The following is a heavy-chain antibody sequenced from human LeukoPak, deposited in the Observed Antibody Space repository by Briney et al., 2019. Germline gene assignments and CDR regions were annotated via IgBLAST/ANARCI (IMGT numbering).Heavy chain of an antibody. CDR2: ISDNGGST. V-gene: IGHV3-23*01. CDR1: GFTFNNYA. Sequence: GGSLRLSCAASGFTFNNYAKSWVRQAPGKGLEWVSAISDNGGSTYYADSVKGRFTISRDNSKNTLYLQMNSLRAEDTAMYYCAKESYYDILTGYSHYWGQGTLVTVSS. D-gene: IGHD3-9*01. CDR3: AKESYYDILTGYSHY. J-gene: IGHJ4*02.